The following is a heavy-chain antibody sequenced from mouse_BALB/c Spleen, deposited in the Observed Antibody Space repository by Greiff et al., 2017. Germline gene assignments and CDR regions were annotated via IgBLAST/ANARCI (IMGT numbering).Heavy chain of an antibody. Sequence: EVKLEESGGGLVKPGGSLKLSCAASGFTFSSYAMSWVRQTPEKRLEWVASISSGGSTYYPDSVKGRFTISRDNARNILYLQMSSLRSEDTAMYYCARGLGAWFAYWGQGTLVTVSA. J-gene: IGHJ3*01. CDR3: ARGLGAWFAY. D-gene: IGHD4-1*01. CDR1: GFTFSSYA. V-gene: IGHV5-6-5*01. CDR2: ISSGGST.